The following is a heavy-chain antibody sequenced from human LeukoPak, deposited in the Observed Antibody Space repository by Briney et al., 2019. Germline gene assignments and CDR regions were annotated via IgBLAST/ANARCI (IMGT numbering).Heavy chain of an antibody. D-gene: IGHD3-10*01. CDR3: AISMVRGDDKWNFDY. Sequence: SETLSLTCTVSGGSISSSSYYWGWIRQPPGKGLEWIGSIYYSGSTYYNPSLKSRVTISVDTSKNQFSLKLSSVSAADTAVYYCAISMVRGDDKWNFDYWGQGTLVTVSS. J-gene: IGHJ4*02. CDR2: IYYSGST. V-gene: IGHV4-39*07. CDR1: GGSISSSSYY.